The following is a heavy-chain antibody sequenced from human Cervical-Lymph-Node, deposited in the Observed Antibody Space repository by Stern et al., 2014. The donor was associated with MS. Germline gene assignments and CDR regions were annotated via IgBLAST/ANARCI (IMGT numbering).Heavy chain of an antibody. V-gene: IGHV4-30-4*01. CDR3: ASANCSSTSCPNWFDP. CDR2: IYYSGST. CDR1: GGSISSGDYY. D-gene: IGHD2-2*01. J-gene: IGHJ5*02. Sequence: QVQLQESGPGLVKPSQTLSLTCTVSGGSISSGDYYWSWIRQPPGKGLEWIGSIYYSGSTYYNLSLKSRVTISVDTSKNQFSLKLSSVTAADTAVYYCASANCSSTSCPNWFDPWGQGTLVTVSS.